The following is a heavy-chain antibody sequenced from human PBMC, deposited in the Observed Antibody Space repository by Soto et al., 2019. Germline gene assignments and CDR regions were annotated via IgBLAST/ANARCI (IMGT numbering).Heavy chain of an antibody. CDR2: ISGGGGTT. V-gene: IGHV3-23*01. CDR1: GFTFSSYA. CDR3: AKRGGSSSSDWYFDL. J-gene: IGHJ2*01. Sequence: PGGSLRLSCAASGFTFSSYAMSWVRQAPGKGLEWVSGISGGGGTTYYADSVKGRFTISRDNSKNTLYLQMNSLRAEDPAVYYCAKRGGSSSSDWYFDLWGRGTLVTVSS. D-gene: IGHD1-26*01.